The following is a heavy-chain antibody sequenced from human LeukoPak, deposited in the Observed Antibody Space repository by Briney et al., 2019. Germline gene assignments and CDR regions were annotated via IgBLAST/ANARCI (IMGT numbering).Heavy chain of an antibody. D-gene: IGHD3-16*01. CDR1: GNSLTEMS. CDR2: FDPENGET. CDR3: ATALTSFGELLLHY. J-gene: IGHJ4*02. V-gene: IGHV1-24*01. Sequence: GASVKVSCKVSGNSLTEMSMHWVRQAPGKGLEWMGGFDPENGETLYAQKFQGRVTVTEDTSTDTAYMELNSLRSEDTAVYYCATALTSFGELLLHYWGQGTLVTVSS.